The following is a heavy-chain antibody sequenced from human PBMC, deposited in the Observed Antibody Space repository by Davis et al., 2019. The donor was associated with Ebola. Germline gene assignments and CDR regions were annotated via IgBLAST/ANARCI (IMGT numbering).Heavy chain of an antibody. CDR3: AREAVYGDYVLDY. D-gene: IGHD4-17*01. J-gene: IGHJ4*02. CDR1: GFTFSSYS. Sequence: GGSLRLSCAASGFTFSSYSMNWVRQAPGKGLEWVSSITSSSSYIYYADSVKGRFTISRDNAKNSLYLQMNSLRAEDTAVYYCAREAVYGDYVLDYWGQGTLVTVSS. CDR2: ITSSSSYI. V-gene: IGHV3-21*01.